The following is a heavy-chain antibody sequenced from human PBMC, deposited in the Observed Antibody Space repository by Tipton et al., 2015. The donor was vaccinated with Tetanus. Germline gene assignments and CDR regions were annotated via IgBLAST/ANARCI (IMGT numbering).Heavy chain of an antibody. V-gene: IGHV4-39*07. CDR2: VDDSGST. CDR3: ARVKGTYNHYGLDV. CDR1: GDSITSSKYS. J-gene: IGHJ6*02. D-gene: IGHD3-10*01. Sequence: TLSLTCTVSGDSITSSKYSWNWIRQPPGKGLEWIGEVDDSGSTNYSPSLKSRVTISLDTSKNEFSLTLSSVTAADTAVYYCARVKGTYNHYGLDVWGQGTTVTVAS.